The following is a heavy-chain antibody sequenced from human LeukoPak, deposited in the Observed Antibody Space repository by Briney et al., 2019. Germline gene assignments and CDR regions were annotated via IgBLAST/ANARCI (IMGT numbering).Heavy chain of an antibody. Sequence: GGSLRLSCAASGFTFSNYWMHWVRQAPGKGLVWVSRINSDGTSTSSADSVKGRFTISRDNAKNTLYLQMNSLRAEDTAVYYCARQYSSSSEFDYWGQGTLVTVS. CDR2: INSDGTST. CDR3: ARQYSSSSEFDY. J-gene: IGHJ4*02. V-gene: IGHV3-74*01. D-gene: IGHD6-6*01. CDR1: GFTFSNYW.